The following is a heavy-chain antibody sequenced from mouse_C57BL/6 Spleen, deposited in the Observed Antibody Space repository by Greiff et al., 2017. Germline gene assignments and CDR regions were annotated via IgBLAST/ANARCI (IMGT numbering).Heavy chain of an antibody. V-gene: IGHV5-17*01. CDR1: GFTFSDYG. Sequence: EVQLQESGGGLVKPGGSLKLSCAASGFTFSDYGMHWVRQAPEKGLEWVAYIRSDSSTIYYADTVKGRFTISRDNAKNTLFLQMTSLRSEDTAMNYCDTNYGSSYGFAYWGQGTLVTVSA. D-gene: IGHD1-1*01. CDR3: DTNYGSSYGFAY. CDR2: IRSDSSTI. J-gene: IGHJ3*01.